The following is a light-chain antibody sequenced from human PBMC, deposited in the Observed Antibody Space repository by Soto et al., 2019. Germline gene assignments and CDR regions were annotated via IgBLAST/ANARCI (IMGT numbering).Light chain of an antibody. CDR1: SSNIGSTH. J-gene: IGLJ3*02. CDR2: RSD. Sequence: QSVLTQPPSASGTPGQRVTISCSGSSSNIGSTHVYWFQQLPGTAPKLLVYRSDRRPSGVPDRFSGSKSGTSASLAISGLRSEDEANYYCASWDDSLRGWVFGGGTQLTVL. CDR3: ASWDDSLRGWV. V-gene: IGLV1-47*01.